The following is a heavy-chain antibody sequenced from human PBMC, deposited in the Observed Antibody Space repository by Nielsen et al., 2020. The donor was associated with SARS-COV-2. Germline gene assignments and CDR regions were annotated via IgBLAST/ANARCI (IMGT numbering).Heavy chain of an antibody. CDR2: IKSKTDGGTT. V-gene: IGHV3-15*01. CDR3: TTELYCSSTSCYDFDY. D-gene: IGHD2-2*01. J-gene: IGHJ4*02. Sequence: GESLKISCAASGFTFSNAWMSWVRQAPGKGLEWVGRIKSKTDGGTTDYAAPVKGRFTISRDDSKNTLYLQMNSLKTEDTAVYYCTTELYCSSTSCYDFDYWGQGTLVTVSS. CDR1: GFTFSNAW.